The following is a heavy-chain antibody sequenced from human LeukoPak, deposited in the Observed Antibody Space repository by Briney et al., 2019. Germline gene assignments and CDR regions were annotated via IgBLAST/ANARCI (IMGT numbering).Heavy chain of an antibody. D-gene: IGHD1-1*01. CDR2: MYYTGST. CDR1: GGAISSGSYY. CDR3: ARGRRNLDT. V-gene: IGHV4-39*07. Sequence: PSETLSLTCIVSGGAISSGSYYWGWIRQPPGKGLEWIGSMYYTGSTYNSPSLKSRVTISVDTSKNKFSLKLTSVTAADTAVYYCARGRRNLDTWGQGTLVTVSS. J-gene: IGHJ5*02.